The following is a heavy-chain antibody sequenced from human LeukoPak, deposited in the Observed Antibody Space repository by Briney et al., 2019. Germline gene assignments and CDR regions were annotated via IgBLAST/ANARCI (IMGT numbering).Heavy chain of an antibody. J-gene: IGHJ6*03. CDR1: GFTFSSYG. Sequence: GGSLRLSCAASGFTFSSYGMHWVRQAPGKGLEWVAFIRYDGSNKYYADSVKGRFTISRDNSKTTLFLQLNSLRAEDTAVYSCAKGGSEYSRSGYYYYYMDVWGKGTTVTVSS. CDR2: IRYDGSNK. V-gene: IGHV3-30*02. CDR3: AKGGSEYSRSGYYYYYMDV. D-gene: IGHD6-6*01.